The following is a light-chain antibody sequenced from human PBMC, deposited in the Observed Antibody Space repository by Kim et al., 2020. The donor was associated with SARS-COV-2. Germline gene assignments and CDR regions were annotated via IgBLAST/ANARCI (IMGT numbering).Light chain of an antibody. CDR1: SLRRDY. CDR2: GKD. Sequence: SSELTQDPAVSVALGQTVRITCQGDSLRRDYASWXQQKPGQAPLLVIYGKDNRPSGIPDRFSGSNSGNTASLTITGAQAEDEADYYCNSRDTSGYRVVFG. J-gene: IGLJ2*01. V-gene: IGLV3-19*01. CDR3: NSRDTSGYRVV.